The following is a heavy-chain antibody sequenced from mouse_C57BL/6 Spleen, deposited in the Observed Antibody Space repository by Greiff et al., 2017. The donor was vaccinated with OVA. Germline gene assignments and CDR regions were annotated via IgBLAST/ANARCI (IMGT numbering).Heavy chain of an antibody. J-gene: IGHJ3*01. CDR3: ARNSGYYGSGFAY. V-gene: IGHV2-2*01. CDR1: GFSLTSYG. Sequence: VKLMESGPGLVQPSQSLSITCTVSGFSLTSYGVHWVRQSPGKGLEWLGVIWSGGSTDYNAAFISRLSISKDNSKSQVFFKMNSLQADDTAIYYCARNSGYYGSGFAYWGQGTLVTVSA. CDR2: IWSGGST. D-gene: IGHD1-1*01.